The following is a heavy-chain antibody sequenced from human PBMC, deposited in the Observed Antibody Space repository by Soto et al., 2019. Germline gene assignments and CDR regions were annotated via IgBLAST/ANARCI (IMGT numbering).Heavy chain of an antibody. J-gene: IGHJ4*02. CDR2: IYYTGSS. CDR3: AKDQGSGLDY. Sequence: QVQLQESGPGLVKPSQTLSLTCTVSGGSISTTGYYWSWIRQHPGKGLEWIGYIYYTGSSYYNPSIKGRVTMSVDTSKNQFSLKLSSVTAADTAVYYCAKDQGSGLDYWGQGTLVTVSS. CDR1: GGSISTTGYY. V-gene: IGHV4-31*03.